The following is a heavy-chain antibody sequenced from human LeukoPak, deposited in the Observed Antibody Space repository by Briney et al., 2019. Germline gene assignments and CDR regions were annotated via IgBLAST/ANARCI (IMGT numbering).Heavy chain of an antibody. CDR1: GGSISSYY. D-gene: IGHD3-10*01. CDR2: IYTSGST. CDR3: ARHEGSWNEDY. V-gene: IGHV4-4*07. J-gene: IGHJ4*02. Sequence: SETLSLTCTVSGGSISSYYWSWIRQPAGKGLEWIGRIYTSGSTYYKSSLKSRVTISVDTSKNQFSLKLSSVTAADTAVYYCARHEGSWNEDYWGQGTLVTVSS.